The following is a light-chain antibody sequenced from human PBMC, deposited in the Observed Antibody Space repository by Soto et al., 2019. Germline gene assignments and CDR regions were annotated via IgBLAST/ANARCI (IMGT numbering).Light chain of an antibody. J-gene: IGKJ1*01. CDR2: LGS. CDR3: MQALQTWT. Sequence: DIVMTQSPLSLPVTPGEPASISCRSSQSLLHSNGYNYLDWYLQKPGQSPQLLIYLGSNRASGVPGRFSGSGSGTYFTLKISRVEAEDVGVYYCMQALQTWTFGQGTKVEIK. V-gene: IGKV2-28*01. CDR1: QSLLHSNGYNY.